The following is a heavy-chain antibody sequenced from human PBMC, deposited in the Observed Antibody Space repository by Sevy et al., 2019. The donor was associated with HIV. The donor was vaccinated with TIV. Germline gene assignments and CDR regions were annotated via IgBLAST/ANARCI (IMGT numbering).Heavy chain of an antibody. Sequence: GGSLRLSCAISGFTVNDKYIIWVRQAPGKGLEWVSVIFSSGSTYYADSAKGRFTISRDNSKNTVDLQMNSVRAEDTAVYYCASLCLSYRCSWSDFDYWGQGTLVTVSS. CDR1: GFTVNDKY. V-gene: IGHV3-66*02. D-gene: IGHD6-13*01. J-gene: IGHJ4*02. CDR2: IFSSGST. CDR3: ASLCLSYRCSWSDFDY.